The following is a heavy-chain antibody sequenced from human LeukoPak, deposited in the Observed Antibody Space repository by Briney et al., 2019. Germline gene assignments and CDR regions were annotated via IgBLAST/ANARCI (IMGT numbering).Heavy chain of an antibody. D-gene: IGHD6-19*01. CDR2: VSSSSTI. J-gene: IGHJ2*01. Sequence: PGGSLRLSCAASGFTFSSYSMNWVRQAPGKGLEWVSYVSSSSTIYYADSVKGRFTISRDNAKNSLYLQMNSLRAEDTAVYYCARVQWPQWYFDLWGRGTLVTVSS. V-gene: IGHV3-48*01. CDR1: GFTFSSYS. CDR3: ARVQWPQWYFDL.